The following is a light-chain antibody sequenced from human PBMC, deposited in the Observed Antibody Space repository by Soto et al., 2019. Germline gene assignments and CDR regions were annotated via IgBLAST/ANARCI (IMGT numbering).Light chain of an antibody. Sequence: DIPLTQSPSSLSASVGDRFTITCLASQGISNYLAWYQQRPGKAPKLLIYAASTLQTGVPSRFSGSGSATELTPTTSSLQPEDFAAYHCQQLTSYSRRTFGQGTRLEI. J-gene: IGKJ5*01. CDR3: QQLTSYSRRT. CDR2: AAS. CDR1: QGISNY. V-gene: IGKV1-9*01.